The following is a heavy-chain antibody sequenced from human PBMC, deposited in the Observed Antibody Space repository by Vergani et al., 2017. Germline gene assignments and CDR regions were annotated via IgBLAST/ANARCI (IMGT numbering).Heavy chain of an antibody. CDR2: ISWNSDSI. V-gene: IGHV3-9*01. D-gene: IGHD3-10*01. CDR3: ARGAYGSGSYYPSY. CDR1: GFTFDDYA. J-gene: IGHJ4*02. Sequence: EVQLVESGGGLVQPGRSLRLSCAASGFTFDDYAMHWVRQAPGKGLEWVSGISWNSDSIGYADSVKGRFTISRDNDKNSLFLQMNSLRAEDTAVYYCARGAYGSGSYYPSYWGQGTLVTVSS.